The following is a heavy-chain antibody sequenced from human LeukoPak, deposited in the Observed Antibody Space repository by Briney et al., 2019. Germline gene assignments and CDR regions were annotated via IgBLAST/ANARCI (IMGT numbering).Heavy chain of an antibody. Sequence: GGSLRLSCAASGFTFTKYWMTWVRQAPGKGLEWVGNIKQDGSDKNYMDSVKGRFTISRDNTKNSVYLQMSSLRAEDTAVYYCARGDIVVVPAAIYFDYWGQGTLVTVSS. V-gene: IGHV3-7*01. D-gene: IGHD2-2*02. J-gene: IGHJ4*02. CDR2: IKQDGSDK. CDR1: GFTFTKYW. CDR3: ARGDIVVVPAAIYFDY.